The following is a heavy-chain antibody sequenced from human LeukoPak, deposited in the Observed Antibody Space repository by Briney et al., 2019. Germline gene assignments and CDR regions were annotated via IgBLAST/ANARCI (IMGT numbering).Heavy chain of an antibody. Sequence: SETLSLTCTVSGGSISSGGYYWSWIRQHPGKGLEWIGYIYYSGSTYYNPSLKSRVTISVDTSKNQFSLKLSFVTAADTAVYYCARAGEPYYDILTGYYGNWYFDLWGRGTLVTVSS. V-gene: IGHV4-31*03. D-gene: IGHD3-9*01. J-gene: IGHJ2*01. CDR2: IYYSGST. CDR1: GGSISSGGYY. CDR3: ARAGEPYYDILTGYYGNWYFDL.